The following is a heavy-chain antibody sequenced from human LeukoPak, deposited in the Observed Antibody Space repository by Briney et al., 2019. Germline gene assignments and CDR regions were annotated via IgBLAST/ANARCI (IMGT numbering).Heavy chain of an antibody. D-gene: IGHD3-10*01. J-gene: IGHJ5*02. CDR3: ARGRSPLTWFGELIWFDP. Sequence: ASVKVSCKASGYTFTSYYMHWVRQAPGQGLEWMGIINPSGGSTSYAQKFQGRVTMTRDTSTSTVYMELSSLRSEDTAVYYCARGRSPLTWFGELIWFDPWGQGTLVTVSS. CDR2: INPSGGST. V-gene: IGHV1-46*01. CDR1: GYTFTSYY.